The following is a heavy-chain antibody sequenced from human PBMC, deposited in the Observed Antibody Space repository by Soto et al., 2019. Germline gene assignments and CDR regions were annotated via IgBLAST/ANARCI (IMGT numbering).Heavy chain of an antibody. J-gene: IGHJ4*02. D-gene: IGHD3-10*01. CDR3: AKMGPAFGETSDY. Sequence: EVQLLESGGGLVQPGGSLRLSCAASGFTFSSYAMSWVRQAPGKGLEWVSAISGSGGSTYYADSVKGRFTISRDNSKNRLYLQMNSLRADDTAVYYCAKMGPAFGETSDYWGQGTLVTVSS. V-gene: IGHV3-23*01. CDR2: ISGSGGST. CDR1: GFTFSSYA.